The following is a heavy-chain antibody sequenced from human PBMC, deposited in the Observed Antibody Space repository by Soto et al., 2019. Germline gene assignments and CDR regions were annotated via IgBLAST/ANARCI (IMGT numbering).Heavy chain of an antibody. CDR2: IIPVFGTP. CDR3: ARGGALSTSWYWGDGLDS. Sequence: RASVKVSCKASGYSFSSHAITWVRQAPGQGLEWMGGIIPVFGTPSYAQKFQGRVTSSADKSTNTSYLELRSLRSEDTAVYYCARGGALSTSWYWGDGLDSWGQGTQVTVSS. CDR1: GYSFSSHA. V-gene: IGHV1-69*06. J-gene: IGHJ4*02. D-gene: IGHD6-13*01.